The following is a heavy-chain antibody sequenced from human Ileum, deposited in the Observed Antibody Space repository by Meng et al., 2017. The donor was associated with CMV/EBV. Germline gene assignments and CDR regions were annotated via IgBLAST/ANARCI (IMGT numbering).Heavy chain of an antibody. CDR2: ISASTGNP. D-gene: IGHD3-10*01. Sequence: SCEASGCTFTTDALNCVRQAPGQGLEYMGWISASTGNPGFAQGFTGRFVFFLDTSGTTTYLQICSLKADDTALSSHKGDPPPWRTEKWGQGTVVTVSS. J-gene: IGHJ4*02. CDR1: GCTFTTDA. V-gene: IGHV7-4-1*01. CDR3: KGDPPPWRTEK.